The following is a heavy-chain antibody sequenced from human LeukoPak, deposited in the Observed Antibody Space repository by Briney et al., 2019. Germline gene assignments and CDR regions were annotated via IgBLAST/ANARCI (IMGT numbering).Heavy chain of an antibody. V-gene: IGHV3-21*01. J-gene: IGHJ4*02. D-gene: IGHD2/OR15-2a*01. Sequence: PGGSLRLSCAASGFTFSSHSMNWVRQAPGKGLEWVSSISGSSSYIYYADSVKGRFTISRDNAKKSLYLQMNSLRAEDTAVYYCARVAGGNFDYWGQGTLVAVSS. CDR1: GFTFSSHS. CDR2: ISGSSSYI. CDR3: ARVAGGNFDY.